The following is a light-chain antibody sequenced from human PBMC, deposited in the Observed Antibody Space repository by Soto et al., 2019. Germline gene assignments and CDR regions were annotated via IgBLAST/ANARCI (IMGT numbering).Light chain of an antibody. CDR2: DDN. V-gene: IGLV1-51*01. J-gene: IGLJ1*01. Sequence: SVLTQPRSVSAAPGQKVTSSCSGSSSNIGGNSVSWYQQLPGTAPKLLIYDDNKRPSGIPDRFSGSKSGTSATLGITGFQTGDEADYYCGSWDSSLSAYVFGTGTKVTVL. CDR3: GSWDSSLSAYV. CDR1: SSNIGGNS.